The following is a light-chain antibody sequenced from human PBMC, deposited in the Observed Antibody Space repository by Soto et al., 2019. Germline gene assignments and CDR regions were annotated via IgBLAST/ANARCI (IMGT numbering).Light chain of an antibody. CDR3: QQTYNAPQT. CDR1: QTIYNY. V-gene: IGKV1-39*01. Sequence: DIQMTQSPSYLPTSVGDRVTITCRASQTIYNYVTWYQQKPGKAPRLMIFGASRVQNGIPSRFSSSGSGTDFTLTISDVQPEDFASYFCQQTYNAPQTFGQGTTLEI. CDR2: GAS. J-gene: IGKJ2*01.